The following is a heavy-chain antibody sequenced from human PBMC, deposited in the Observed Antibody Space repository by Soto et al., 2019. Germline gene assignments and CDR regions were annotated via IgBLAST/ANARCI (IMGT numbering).Heavy chain of an antibody. CDR1: GFTFSSYA. Sequence: EVQLLESGGGLVQPGGSLRLSCAASGFTFSSYAMSWVRQAPGKGLEWVSAISGSGGSTYYADSVKGRFTISRDNSKKALYLQINSLRAEDRAVYYCAQRRVVPAALDYWGPGTLVTVSS. V-gene: IGHV3-23*01. J-gene: IGHJ4*02. CDR3: AQRRVVPAALDY. D-gene: IGHD2-2*01. CDR2: ISGSGGST.